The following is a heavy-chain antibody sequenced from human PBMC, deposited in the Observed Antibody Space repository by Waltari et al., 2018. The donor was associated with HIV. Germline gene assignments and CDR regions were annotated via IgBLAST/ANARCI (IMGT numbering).Heavy chain of an antibody. V-gene: IGHV1-3*01. CDR3: VRGPACSGGTCYTLFDF. CDR2: VNPGNGYT. D-gene: IGHD2-15*01. CDR1: GYNFTSYA. J-gene: IGHJ4*02. Sequence: QVQLVQSGAELKTPGASVTVSCKASGYNFTSYAIHWLRQAPGQRPEWVAWVNPGNGYTKYSRKFQARVNVARDEVAETAYMVLTSVTTEDTAVYYCVRGPACSGGTCYTLFDFWGQGTLVSVTS.